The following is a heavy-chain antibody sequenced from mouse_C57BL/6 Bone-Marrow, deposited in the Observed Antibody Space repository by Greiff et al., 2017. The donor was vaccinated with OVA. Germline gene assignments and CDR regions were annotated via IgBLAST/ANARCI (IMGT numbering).Heavy chain of an antibody. Sequence: VQLQQPGAELVRPGTSVKLSCKASGYTFTSYWMHWVKQRPGQGLEWIGVIDPSDSYTNYNQKFKGKATLTVDTSSSTAYMQLSSLTSEDSAVYYCARRGVMDYWGQGTSVTVSS. CDR2: IDPSDSYT. CDR1: GYTFTSYW. J-gene: IGHJ4*01. CDR3: ARRGVMDY. V-gene: IGHV1-59*01.